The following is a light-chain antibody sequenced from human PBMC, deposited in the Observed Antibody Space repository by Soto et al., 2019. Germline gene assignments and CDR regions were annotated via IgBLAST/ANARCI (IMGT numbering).Light chain of an antibody. Sequence: QSVLTQPASVSGSPGQSITISCTGTSSDVGGFNSVSWYQQYPGKAPKLMIYDVRNRPSGVSNRFSGSKSGNTASLTISGLQAEDEADYYCSSYTGSNYVFGTGTKVTV. V-gene: IGLV2-14*01. CDR2: DVR. J-gene: IGLJ1*01. CDR1: SSDVGGFNS. CDR3: SSYTGSNYV.